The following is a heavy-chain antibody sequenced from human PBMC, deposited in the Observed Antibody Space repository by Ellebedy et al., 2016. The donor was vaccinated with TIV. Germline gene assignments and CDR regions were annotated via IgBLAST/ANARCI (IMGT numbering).Heavy chain of an antibody. J-gene: IGHJ6*02. Sequence: ASVKVSCXASGYTFTGYYMHWVRQAPGQGLEWMGWINPNSGGTNYAQKFQGRVTMTRDTSISTAYMELSRLRSDDTAVYYCASSLELLYYYYGMDVWGQGTTVTVSS. CDR1: GYTFTGYY. CDR2: INPNSGGT. V-gene: IGHV1-2*02. D-gene: IGHD1-7*01. CDR3: ASSLELLYYYYGMDV.